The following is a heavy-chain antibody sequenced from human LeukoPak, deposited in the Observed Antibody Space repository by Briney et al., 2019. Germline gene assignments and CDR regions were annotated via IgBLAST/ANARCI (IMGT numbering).Heavy chain of an antibody. V-gene: IGHV3-33*01. D-gene: IGHD3-22*01. CDR2: IWYDGSNK. CDR1: GFTFSSYG. CDR3: AREHYNYYDNSGSIDY. Sequence: GGSLRLFCAASGFTFSSYGMHWVRQAPGKGLEWVAVIWYDGSNKYYADSVKGRFTTSRDNPKNTLYLQMNSLRAEDTAVYYCAREHYNYYDNSGSIDYWGQGTLVTVSS. J-gene: IGHJ4*02.